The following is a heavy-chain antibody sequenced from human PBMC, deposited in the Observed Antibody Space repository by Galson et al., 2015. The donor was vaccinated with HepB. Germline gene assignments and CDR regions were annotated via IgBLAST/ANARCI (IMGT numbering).Heavy chain of an antibody. D-gene: IGHD2-15*01. Sequence: SLRLSCAASGFTFSSYGMHWVRQAPGKGLEWVAVISYDGSNEYYGDSVKGRLTISRDNSKNTLYLQMNCLRHEDTAVYFCGKDATVPSYYYVDVWGKGTTVTVSS. CDR2: ISYDGSNE. CDR3: GKDATVPSYYYVDV. V-gene: IGHV3-30*18. CDR1: GFTFSSYG. J-gene: IGHJ6*03.